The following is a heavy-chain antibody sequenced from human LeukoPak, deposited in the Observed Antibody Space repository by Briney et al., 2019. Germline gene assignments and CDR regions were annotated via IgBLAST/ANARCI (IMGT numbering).Heavy chain of an antibody. CDR3: ARDRRDYYDSSGYQYYFDY. CDR2: IYYSGST. D-gene: IGHD3-22*01. J-gene: IGHJ4*02. Sequence: SETLSLSCIVSGGSISNYYWSWIRQPPGKGLEWIGYIYYSGSTNYNPSLKSRVTISVDTSKNQFSLKLSSVTAADTAVYYCARDRRDYYDSSGYQYYFDYWGQGTLVTVSS. V-gene: IGHV4-59*01. CDR1: GGSISNYY.